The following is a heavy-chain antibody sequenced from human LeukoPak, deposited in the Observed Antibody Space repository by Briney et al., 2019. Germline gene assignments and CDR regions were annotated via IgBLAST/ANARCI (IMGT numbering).Heavy chain of an antibody. V-gene: IGHV3-23*01. J-gene: IGHJ4*02. CDR1: GFTFSSYA. D-gene: IGHD4-23*01. CDR2: ISGGGGTT. Sequence: GGSLRLSCAASGFTFSSYAMTWVRQAPGKGLEWVSTISGGGGTTYYPDSVKGRFAISRDNSKNTLYLQMNSLRAEDTAVYYCAKSPGVTKGGGYWGQGTLVTVSS. CDR3: AKSPGVTKGGGY.